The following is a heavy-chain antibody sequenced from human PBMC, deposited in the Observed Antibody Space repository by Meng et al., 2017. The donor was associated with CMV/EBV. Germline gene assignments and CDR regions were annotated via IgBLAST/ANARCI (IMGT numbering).Heavy chain of an antibody. CDR1: GVNFSSYW. J-gene: IGHJ4*02. CDR3: AGTPKSVYFDN. CDR2: INSDGTAT. V-gene: IGHV3-74*01. Sequence: ESLKISFTVSGVNFSSYWMHLVRQAPGKGLEWVSRINSDGTATIYADSVKGRFTISRDNAKDKLDLQMSCLGVEGTAVYYCAGTPKSVYFDNWGQGTLVTVSS.